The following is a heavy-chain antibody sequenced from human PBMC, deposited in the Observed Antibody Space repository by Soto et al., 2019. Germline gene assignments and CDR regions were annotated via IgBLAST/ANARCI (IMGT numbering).Heavy chain of an antibody. CDR1: GYSFSGYY. CDR3: VSLQTSGWPGVH. V-gene: IGHV1-2*02. J-gene: IGHJ4*02. CDR2: IYPNTETT. D-gene: IGHD6-25*01. Sequence: ASVKVSCKASGYSFSGYYIQCVRQAPGQGPEWLGWIYPNTETTDSSKKFQGRVTMTSDMSTRTVYMELRDLRSDDTAVYYCVSLQTSGWPGVHWGQGTLVTVSS.